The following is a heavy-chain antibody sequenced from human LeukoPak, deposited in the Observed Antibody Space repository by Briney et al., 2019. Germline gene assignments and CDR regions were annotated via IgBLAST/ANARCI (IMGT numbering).Heavy chain of an antibody. V-gene: IGHV1-69*04. CDR2: IIPILGIA. D-gene: IGHD6-13*01. Sequence: SVKVSCKASGGTFSSYAISWVRQAPGQGLEWMGRIIPILGIANYAQKFQGRVTMTRDTSTSTVYMELSSLRSEDTAVYYCARDWGTAGNPFDPWGQGTLVTVSS. CDR1: GGTFSSYA. CDR3: ARDWGTAGNPFDP. J-gene: IGHJ5*02.